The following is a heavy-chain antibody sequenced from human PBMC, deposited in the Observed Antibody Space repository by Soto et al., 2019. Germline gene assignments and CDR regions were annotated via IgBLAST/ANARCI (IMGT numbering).Heavy chain of an antibody. V-gene: IGHV2-5*02. J-gene: IGHJ5*02. Sequence: QITLKESGPTVVKPTQTLTLTCTFSGFSLSTSGVGVGWIRQPPGKALEWLALLYWDDDKRYSPSLKTRLTINKDTPRHQVVLTMTNMDPGDTATYYCAFRQEYRGSWVSGWFAPWGQGTLVTVSS. CDR2: LYWDDDK. CDR3: AFRQEYRGSWVSGWFAP. D-gene: IGHD6-13*01. CDR1: GFSLSTSGVG.